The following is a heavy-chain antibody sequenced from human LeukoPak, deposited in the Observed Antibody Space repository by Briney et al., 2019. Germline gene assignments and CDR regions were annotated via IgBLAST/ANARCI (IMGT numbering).Heavy chain of an antibody. J-gene: IGHJ4*02. CDR1: GYTFIRYG. CDR2: ISPYNGNT. CDR3: ARVAHNYDLLTGYYPYLDYFDF. D-gene: IGHD3-9*01. V-gene: IGHV1-18*01. Sequence: ASVKVSCKASGYTFIRYGITWVRQAPGQGLEWMAWISPYNGNTKYAQKFQGRVTMARDTSISTAYMELSRLRSDDTAVFYCARVAHNYDLLTGYYPYLDYFDFWGQGTLVTVSS.